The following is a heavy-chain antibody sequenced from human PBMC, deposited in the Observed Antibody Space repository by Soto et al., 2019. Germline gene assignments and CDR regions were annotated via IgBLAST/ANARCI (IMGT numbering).Heavy chain of an antibody. Sequence: SETLSLTCTVSGGSISSYYWSWFRQSPGKGLEWIGYIYYSGSTNYNPSLKSRVTISVDTSKNQFSLKLSSVTAADTAVYYCARYRYYYYYMDVWGKGTTVTVS. V-gene: IGHV4-59*01. J-gene: IGHJ6*03. CDR3: ARYRYYYYYMDV. CDR2: IYYSGST. CDR1: GGSISSYY.